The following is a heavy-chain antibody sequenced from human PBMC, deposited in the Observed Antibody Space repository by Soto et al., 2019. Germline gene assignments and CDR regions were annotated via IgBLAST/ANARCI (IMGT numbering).Heavy chain of an antibody. D-gene: IGHD6-13*01. Sequence: EVQLVESGGGLVQPGGSLRLSCAASGFRFTDHYMDWVRQAPGKGLEWVGRIRNRANGYTTEYAASVKGRFTFSREDSENAMSLQMNSLKSEDTAVYYCARVIRASSPENWGLDYCGQGTLVTLSS. CDR2: IRNRANGYTT. J-gene: IGHJ4*02. CDR3: ARVIRASSPENWGLDY. V-gene: IGHV3-72*01. CDR1: GFRFTDHY.